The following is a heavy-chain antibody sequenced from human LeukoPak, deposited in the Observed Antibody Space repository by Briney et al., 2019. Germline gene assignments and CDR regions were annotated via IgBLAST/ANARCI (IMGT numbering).Heavy chain of an antibody. CDR2: MSSSGSTI. J-gene: IGHJ3*01. V-gene: IGHV3-11*01. D-gene: IGHD2-2*01. CDR3: ARDCSTSCYGL. CDR1: GFTFSDYY. Sequence: GGSLRLSCAASGFTFSDYYMSWIRQAPGKGVEWVSYMSSSGSTIYYADSVKGRFTISRDNAKNSLYLQINSLRAEDTAVYYCARDCSTSCYGLWGQGTMVTVSS.